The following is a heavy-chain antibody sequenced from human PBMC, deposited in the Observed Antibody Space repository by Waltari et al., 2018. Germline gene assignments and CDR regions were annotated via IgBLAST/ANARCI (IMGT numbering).Heavy chain of an antibody. CDR3: ARSKYIAAAGINNWFDP. CDR2: IYYSGST. J-gene: IGHJ5*02. V-gene: IGHV4-39*01. CDR1: GGSISSSSFY. D-gene: IGHD6-13*01. Sequence: QLQLQESGPGLVKPSETLSLTCTVSGGSISSSSFYWRWIRQPPGKGLEWIGSIYYSGSTYYNPSLKSRVTISVDTSKNQFSLKLSSVTAADTAVYYCARSKYIAAAGINNWFDPWGQGTLVTVSS.